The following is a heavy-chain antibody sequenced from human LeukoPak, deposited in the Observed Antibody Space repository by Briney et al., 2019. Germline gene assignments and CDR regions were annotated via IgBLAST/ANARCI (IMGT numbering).Heavy chain of an antibody. Sequence: SETLSLTCAVHGGSFSGYYWSWIRQPPGKGLEWIGEINHSGSTNYNPSLKSRVTISVDTSKNQFSLKLSSVTAADTAVYYCARGRYSSGRLRHFDYWGQGTLVTVSS. CDR2: INHSGST. CDR3: ARGRYSSGRLRHFDY. V-gene: IGHV4-34*01. D-gene: IGHD6-19*01. CDR1: GGSFSGYY. J-gene: IGHJ4*02.